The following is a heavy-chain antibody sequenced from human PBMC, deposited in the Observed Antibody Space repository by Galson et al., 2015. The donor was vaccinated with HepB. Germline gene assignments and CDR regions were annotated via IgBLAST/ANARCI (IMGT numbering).Heavy chain of an antibody. V-gene: IGHV4-4*01. D-gene: IGHD5-12*01. CDR3: ARGGGYDPIFYCYMDV. J-gene: IGHJ6*03. CDR1: GGSISSNNW. Sequence: ETLSLTCAVSGGSISSNNWWSWVRQPPGKGLEWIGEIHHGGSTNYKSSLRSRATISVDKSKNQFSLKLNSVTAADTAEYFCARGGGYDPIFYCYMDVWDKGTTVSVSS. CDR2: IHHGGST.